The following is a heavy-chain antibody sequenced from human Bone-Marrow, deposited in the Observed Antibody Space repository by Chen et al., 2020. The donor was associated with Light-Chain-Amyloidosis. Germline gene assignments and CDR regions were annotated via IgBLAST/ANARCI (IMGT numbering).Heavy chain of an antibody. Sequence: EVQLEQSGPEVKKPGESLKISCKGSGYTFPNYWIGWVRQRPGKGLGWMGGIYPDDSEARYSPSFEGQVTISADKSITTAYLQWRSLKASDTAMYYCARRRDGYNFDYWGQGTLVTVSS. J-gene: IGHJ4*02. V-gene: IGHV5-51*01. CDR3: ARRRDGYNFDY. CDR1: GYTFPNYW. D-gene: IGHD5-12*01. CDR2: IYPDDSEA.